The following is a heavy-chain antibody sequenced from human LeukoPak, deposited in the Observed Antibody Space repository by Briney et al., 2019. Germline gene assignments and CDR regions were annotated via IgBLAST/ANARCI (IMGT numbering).Heavy chain of an antibody. CDR1: GYTFTSYG. Sequence: ASVKVSCKASGYTFTSYGISWVRQAPGQGLEWMGWISAYNGNTNYAQKLQGRVTMTTDTSTSTAYMELRSLRSDDTAVYYCAMGPYTYYDILTGYYGPDAFDIWGQGTMVTVSS. D-gene: IGHD3-9*01. CDR3: AMGPYTYYDILTGYYGPDAFDI. CDR2: ISAYNGNT. V-gene: IGHV1-18*01. J-gene: IGHJ3*02.